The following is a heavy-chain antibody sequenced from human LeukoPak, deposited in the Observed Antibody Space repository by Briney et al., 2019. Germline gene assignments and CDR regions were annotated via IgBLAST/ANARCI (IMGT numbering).Heavy chain of an antibody. CDR3: ARDLLLRGVIIGYYYYMDV. CDR1: GGSISSYY. Sequence: SETLSHTCTVSGGSISSYYWSWIRKPAGKGLEWIGRIYTSRSTNYNPSLKSRVTMSVDTSKNQFSLKLSSVTAADTAVYYCARDLLLRGVIIGYYYYMDVWGKGTTVTVSS. D-gene: IGHD3-10*01. J-gene: IGHJ6*03. V-gene: IGHV4-4*07. CDR2: IYTSRST.